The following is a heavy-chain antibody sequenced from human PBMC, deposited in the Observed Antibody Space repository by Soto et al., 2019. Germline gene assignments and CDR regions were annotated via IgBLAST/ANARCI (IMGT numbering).Heavy chain of an antibody. CDR2: IIPILGIA. V-gene: IGHV1-69*02. CDR3: ARIAEGRDCSSTSCLVLRWFDP. D-gene: IGHD2-2*01. Sequence: GASVKVSCKASGYTFTSYYMHWVRQAPGQGLEWMGRIIPILGIANYAQKFQGRVTITADKSTSTAYMELSSLRSEDTAVYYCARIAEGRDCSSTSCLVLRWFDPWGQGTLVTVSS. J-gene: IGHJ5*02. CDR1: GYTFTSYY.